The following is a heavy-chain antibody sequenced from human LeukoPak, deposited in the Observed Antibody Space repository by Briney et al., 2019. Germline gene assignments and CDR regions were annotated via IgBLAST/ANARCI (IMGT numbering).Heavy chain of an antibody. CDR2: IIPIFGTA. CDR1: GGTFSSYA. J-gene: IGHJ4*02. D-gene: IGHD2-2*01. CDR3: ATEYQLLAFDY. V-gene: IGHV1-69*05. Sequence: ASVKVSCKASGGTFSSYAISWVRQAPGQGLEWMGGIIPIFGTANYAQKFQGRVTITTDESTSTAYMELSSLRSEDTAVYYCATEYQLLAFDYWGQGTLVTVSS.